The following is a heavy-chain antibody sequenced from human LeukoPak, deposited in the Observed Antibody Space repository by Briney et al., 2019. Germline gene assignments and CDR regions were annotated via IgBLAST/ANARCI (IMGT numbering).Heavy chain of an antibody. V-gene: IGHV3-9*01. CDR2: ISWNSGSI. CDR3: AKDAPYYYDSSGPYYFDY. J-gene: IGHJ4*02. D-gene: IGHD3-22*01. CDR1: GFTFDDYA. Sequence: GGSLRLSCAASGFTFDDYAMHWVRQAPGKGLEWVSGISWNSGSIGYADSVKGRFTISRDNAKNSLYLQMNSLRAEDTAVYYCAKDAPYYYDSSGPYYFDYWGQGTLVTVSS.